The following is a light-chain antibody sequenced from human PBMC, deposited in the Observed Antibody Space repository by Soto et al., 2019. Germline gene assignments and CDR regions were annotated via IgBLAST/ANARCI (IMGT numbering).Light chain of an antibody. Sequence: QSALTLPASVSGSPGQAIAISCTGTSSEVGSYNYVSWYHQHPGKAPKLMIYEVNNRPSGVSNRFSGSKSGNTASLTISGLQAEDEANYYCSSYTSISTRVFGGGTQLTVL. J-gene: IGLJ3*02. CDR3: SSYTSISTRV. CDR1: SSEVGSYNY. V-gene: IGLV2-14*01. CDR2: EVN.